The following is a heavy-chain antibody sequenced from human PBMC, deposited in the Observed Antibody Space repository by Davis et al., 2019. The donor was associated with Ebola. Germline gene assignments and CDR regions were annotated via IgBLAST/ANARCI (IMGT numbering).Heavy chain of an antibody. CDR3: AKEPNFYGSGIKSWFDP. Sequence: PGGSLRLSCVGSGFSFSSFGMSWIRQAPGKGLEGVSANSGSGSATYYAGSVKGRFTISRDNSKNTVYLQMNNVRPEDTAIYYCAKEPNFYGSGIKSWFDPWGQGTLVTVSS. D-gene: IGHD3-10*01. CDR2: NSGSGSAT. CDR1: GFSFSSFG. V-gene: IGHV3-23*01. J-gene: IGHJ5*02.